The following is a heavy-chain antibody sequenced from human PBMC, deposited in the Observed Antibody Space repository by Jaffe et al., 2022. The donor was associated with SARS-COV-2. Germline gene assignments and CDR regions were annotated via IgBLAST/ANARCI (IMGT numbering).Heavy chain of an antibody. Sequence: QVQLVESGGGVVQPGRSLRLSCAASGFTFSSYGMHWVRQAPGKGLEWVAVIWYDGSNKYYADSVKGRFTISRDNSKNTLYLQMNSLRAEDTAVYYCARDRYSSSWYSRSYYFDYWGQGTLVTVSS. CDR3: ARDRYSSSWYSRSYYFDY. CDR2: IWYDGSNK. CDR1: GFTFSSYG. J-gene: IGHJ4*02. V-gene: IGHV3-33*01. D-gene: IGHD6-13*01.